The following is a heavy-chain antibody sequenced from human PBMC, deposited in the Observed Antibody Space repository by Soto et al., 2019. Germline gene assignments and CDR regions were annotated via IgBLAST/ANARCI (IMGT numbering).Heavy chain of an antibody. CDR1: GYPITTYY. CDR3: ARGPYCSGGSCYPKYNWFDP. D-gene: IGHD2-15*01. CDR2: IDPRSGGT. Sequence: ASVKVSCKVSGYPITTYYIHWVRQAPGQGLEWVGWIDPRSGGTVYEQKFQGRVTMTTDTSTSTVYMELRSLRSDDTAVYYCARGPYCSGGSCYPKYNWFDPWGQGTLVTVSS. J-gene: IGHJ5*02. V-gene: IGHV1-2*02.